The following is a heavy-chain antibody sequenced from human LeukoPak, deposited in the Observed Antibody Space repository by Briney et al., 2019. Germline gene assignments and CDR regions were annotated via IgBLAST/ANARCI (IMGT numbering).Heavy chain of an antibody. D-gene: IGHD1-26*01. Sequence: SETLSLTCTVSGGSISSGGYDWGWIRQQRGKGLEWIVYIYYSGSTYYNPSLKSRVTISVHTSKNQFSLKLSSVTAADTAVYYCARDQIRVGAINYFDYWGQGTLVTVSS. V-gene: IGHV4-31*03. CDR1: GGSISSGGYD. J-gene: IGHJ4*02. CDR2: IYYSGST. CDR3: ARDQIRVGAINYFDY.